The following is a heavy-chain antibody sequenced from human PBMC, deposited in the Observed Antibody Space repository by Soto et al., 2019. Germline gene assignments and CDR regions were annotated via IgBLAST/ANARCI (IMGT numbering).Heavy chain of an antibody. CDR1: GGSISSYY. V-gene: IGHV4-59*08. CDR2: IYYSGST. CDR3: ARNIAAAATWWFDP. D-gene: IGHD6-13*01. Sequence: QVQLQESGPGLVKPSETLSLTCTVSGGSISSYYWSWIRQPPGKGLEWIGYIYYSGSTNYNPSLKSRVTISVDTSKNQFSLKLSSVTAADTAVYYCARNIAAAATWWFDPWGQGTLVTVSS. J-gene: IGHJ5*02.